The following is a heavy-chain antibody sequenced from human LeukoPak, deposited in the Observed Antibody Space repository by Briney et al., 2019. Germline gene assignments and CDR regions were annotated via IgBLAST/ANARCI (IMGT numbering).Heavy chain of an antibody. Sequence: GGTLRLSCAASGFTFSSYGMSWVRQAPGKGLEWVSAISGSGGSTYYADSVKGRFTISRDSSKNTLYLQMNSLRAEDTAVYYCAKDLSPASYYYDSSGYYPEYYFDYWGQGTLVTVSS. CDR3: AKDLSPASYYYDSSGYYPEYYFDY. D-gene: IGHD3-22*01. J-gene: IGHJ4*02. V-gene: IGHV3-23*01. CDR2: ISGSGGST. CDR1: GFTFSSYG.